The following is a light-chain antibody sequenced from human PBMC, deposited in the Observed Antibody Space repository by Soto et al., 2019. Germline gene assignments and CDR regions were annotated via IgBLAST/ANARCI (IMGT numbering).Light chain of an antibody. J-gene: IGKJ2*01. Sequence: DVVMTQSPLSLPVTLGQPASISCRSSQSLVYSDGNTSLNWFQQRPGQSPRRLIYKVSTRDSGVPDRLRGSGSGTDFTLKISRVEAEDVGVYYCMQDTHWPPTFGQGTKLEIK. CDR2: KVS. V-gene: IGKV2-30*01. CDR3: MQDTHWPPT. CDR1: QSLVYSDGNTS.